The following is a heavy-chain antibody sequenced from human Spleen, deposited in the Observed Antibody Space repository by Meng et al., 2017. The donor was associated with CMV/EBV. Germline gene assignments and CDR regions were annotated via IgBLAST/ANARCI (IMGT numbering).Heavy chain of an antibody. CDR1: GFTFSDYY. Sequence: GESLKISCAASGFTFSDYYMSWIRQAPGKGLEWVSYIGSSGSVIYYAESVEGRFTISRDNAKNSLYLQMNSLRAEDTAVYYCAREGLSDYYYSTMDVWGQGTTVTVSS. CDR2: IGSSGSVI. D-gene: IGHD3-16*02. J-gene: IGHJ6*02. CDR3: AREGLSDYYYSTMDV. V-gene: IGHV3-11*04.